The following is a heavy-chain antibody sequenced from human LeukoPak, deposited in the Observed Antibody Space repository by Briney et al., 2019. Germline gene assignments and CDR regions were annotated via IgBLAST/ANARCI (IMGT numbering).Heavy chain of an antibody. V-gene: IGHV3-21*01. CDR1: GFTLSSYS. CDR3: ASWGEGALDN. CDR2: ISSSSSYI. J-gene: IGHJ4*02. D-gene: IGHD1-26*01. Sequence: GGSLRLSCAASGFTLSSYSMNWVRQAPGKGLEWVSSISSSSSYIYYADSVKGRFTISRDNAKKSLYLQMNSLRVEDTGVYYCASWGEGALDNWGQGTLVTVSS.